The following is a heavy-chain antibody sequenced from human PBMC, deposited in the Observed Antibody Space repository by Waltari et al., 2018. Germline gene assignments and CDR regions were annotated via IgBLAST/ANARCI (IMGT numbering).Heavy chain of an antibody. Sequence: QVQLVESGGGVVQPGNSLRLSCTASGFTLRTHGMHWVRQAPGKGRECVAIIWFDGNAQYSADSVKGRFTVSRDNSKNTLYLQMNSLTADDTAMYYCARVANVAYYYSAGFDYWGLGTLVTVSS. CDR3: ARVANVAYYYSAGFDY. V-gene: IGHV3-33*01. J-gene: IGHJ4*02. CDR2: IWFDGNAQ. D-gene: IGHD3-22*01. CDR1: GFTLRTHG.